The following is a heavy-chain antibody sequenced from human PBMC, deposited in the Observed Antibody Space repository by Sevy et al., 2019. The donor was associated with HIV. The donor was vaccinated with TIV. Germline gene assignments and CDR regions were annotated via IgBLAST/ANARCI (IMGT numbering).Heavy chain of an antibody. CDR2: IYYTGST. J-gene: IGHJ4*02. Sequence: SETLSLTCTVSGGSITSGDYFWSWIRQPPGKGLEWIGYIYYTGSTYYNPSLKSRVAISVDKSKSQFSLKLSSVTAADTAVYYYVREKSTVTSAPYSFDHWGQGTLVTVSS. D-gene: IGHD4-4*01. V-gene: IGHV4-30-4*01. CDR1: GGSITSGDYF. CDR3: VREKSTVTSAPYSFDH.